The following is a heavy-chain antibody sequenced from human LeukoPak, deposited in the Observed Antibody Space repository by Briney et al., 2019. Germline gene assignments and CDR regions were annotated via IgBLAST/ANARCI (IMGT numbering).Heavy chain of an antibody. Sequence: GGSLRLSCAASGFTFSSYSMNWVRQAPGKGLEWVSSISSSSSYIYYADSVRGRFTISRDNAKNSLYLQMNSLRAEDTAVYYCAKALTYYYGSGSSYGMDVWGQGTTVTVSS. CDR1: GFTFSSYS. J-gene: IGHJ6*02. CDR3: AKALTYYYGSGSSYGMDV. CDR2: ISSSSSYI. D-gene: IGHD3-10*01. V-gene: IGHV3-21*01.